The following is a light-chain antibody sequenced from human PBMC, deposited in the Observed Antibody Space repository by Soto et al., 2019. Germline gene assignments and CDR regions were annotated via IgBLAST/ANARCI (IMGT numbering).Light chain of an antibody. Sequence: EIVITQSPPTLSLSALEIATLSCRASQSVSSNLAWYQQKPGQAPRLLIYGASTRATGIPARFSGSGSGTDFTLTISSLEPEDFAVYYCQQRSDWPPITFGQGTRLEIK. CDR1: QSVSSN. V-gene: IGKV3-11*01. J-gene: IGKJ5*01. CDR2: GAS. CDR3: QQRSDWPPIT.